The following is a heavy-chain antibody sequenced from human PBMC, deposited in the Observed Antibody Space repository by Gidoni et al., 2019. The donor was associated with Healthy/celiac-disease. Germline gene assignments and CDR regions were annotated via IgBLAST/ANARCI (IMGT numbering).Heavy chain of an antibody. V-gene: IGHV1-69*06. CDR1: GGTFSSYA. J-gene: IGHJ4*02. CDR3: ARDTKGETTVTTYYYCDY. CDR2: IIHIFGTA. D-gene: IGHD4-17*01. Sequence: QVQLVQSGAEVKKPGSSVKVSCKASGGTFSSYAISWVRQAPGQGLEWMGGIIHIFGTANYAQKFQGRVTITGEKSTSTAYMELSSLRSEDTAVYYCARDTKGETTVTTYYYCDYWVQGTLVTVSS.